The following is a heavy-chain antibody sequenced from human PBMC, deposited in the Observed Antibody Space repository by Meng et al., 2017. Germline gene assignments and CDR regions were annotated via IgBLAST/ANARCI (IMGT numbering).Heavy chain of an antibody. Sequence: LGQFGAWVKKPCAWGNVFCEASGYTLSSDGLRCVRQVAGHGLEWLVWINTYNGKTDYAEKFQGRITMTTDTFTSTAYMELRTLRSDDTAVYYCATRGNPYLNCWGQGTLVTVSS. CDR3: ATRGNPYLNC. CDR2: INTYNGKT. V-gene: IGHV1-18*01. J-gene: IGHJ4*02. CDR1: GYTLSSDG.